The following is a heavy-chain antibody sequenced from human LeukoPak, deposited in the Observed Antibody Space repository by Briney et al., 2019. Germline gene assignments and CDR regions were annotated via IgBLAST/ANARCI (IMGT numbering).Heavy chain of an antibody. CDR3: ARSGYSYEDFDY. V-gene: IGHV1-69*04. Sequence: SVKVSCKASGGTFSSYAISWVRQAPGQGLEWMGRIIPILGIANYAQKFQGRVTITADKSTSTAYMELSSLRSEDTAVYYCARSGYSYEDFDYWGQGTLVTVSS. CDR2: IIPILGIA. CDR1: GGTFSSYA. J-gene: IGHJ4*02. D-gene: IGHD5-18*01.